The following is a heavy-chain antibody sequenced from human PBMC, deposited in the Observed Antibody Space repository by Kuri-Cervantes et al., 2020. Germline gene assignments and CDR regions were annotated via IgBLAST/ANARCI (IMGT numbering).Heavy chain of an antibody. Sequence: GGSLRLSCAASGFTFSSYAMHWVRQAPGKGLEWVAVISYDGSNKYYADSVKGRFTISRDNSKNTLYLQMNSLRAEDTAVYYCARDEYYYDSSGYSLPYWGQGTLVTVSS. CDR1: GFTFSSYA. CDR2: ISYDGSNK. V-gene: IGHV3-30-3*01. J-gene: IGHJ4*02. CDR3: ARDEYYYDSSGYSLPY. D-gene: IGHD3-22*01.